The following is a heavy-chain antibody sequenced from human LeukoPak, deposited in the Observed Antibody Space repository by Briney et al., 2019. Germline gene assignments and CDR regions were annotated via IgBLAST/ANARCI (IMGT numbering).Heavy chain of an antibody. V-gene: IGHV3-64*04. CDR2: ISSNGGSI. CDR3: AKAPTVATSYFDY. J-gene: IGHJ4*02. Sequence: GGSLRLSCSASGFTFSSYAMHWVRQAPGKGLEYVSVISSNGGSIYYADSVKGRFTISRDNSKNTLYLQMNSLRAEDTAVYYCAKAPTVATSYFDYWGQGTLVTVSS. D-gene: IGHD5-12*01. CDR1: GFTFSSYA.